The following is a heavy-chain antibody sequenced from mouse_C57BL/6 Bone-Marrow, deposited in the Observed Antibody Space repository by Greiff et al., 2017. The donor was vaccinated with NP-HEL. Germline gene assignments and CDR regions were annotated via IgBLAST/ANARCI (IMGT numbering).Heavy chain of an antibody. CDR2: IHPNSGST. D-gene: IGHD4-1*01. CDR1: GYTFTSYW. CDR3: ARSELAAWFAY. Sequence: QVQLQQPGAELVKPGASVKLSCKASGYTFTSYWMHWVKQRPGQGLEWIGMIHPNSGSTNYNEKFKSKATLTVDKSSSTAYMQLSSLTSEDSAVYYCARSELAAWFAYWGQGTLVTVSA. J-gene: IGHJ3*01. V-gene: IGHV1-64*01.